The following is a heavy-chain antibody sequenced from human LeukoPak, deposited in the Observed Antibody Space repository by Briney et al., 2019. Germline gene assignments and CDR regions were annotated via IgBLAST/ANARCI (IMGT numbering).Heavy chain of an antibody. D-gene: IGHD6-13*01. CDR3: ARDAPIAAAGTESAFDI. CDR2: ISGSGTTI. J-gene: IGHJ3*02. Sequence: PGGSLRLSCAASGFSFGSYSMNWVRLAPGKGLEWVSYISGSGTTIYYADSVRGRFTISRDNAKNSLFLQMNSLRDEDTAVYYCARDAPIAAAGTESAFDIWGQGTMVTVSS. V-gene: IGHV3-48*02. CDR1: GFSFGSYS.